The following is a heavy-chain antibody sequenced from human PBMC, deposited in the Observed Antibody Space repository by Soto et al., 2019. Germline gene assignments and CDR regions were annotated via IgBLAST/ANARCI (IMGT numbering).Heavy chain of an antibody. CDR2: INGDGTRA. J-gene: IGHJ3*02. Sequence: EVQLEESGGGSVQLGESLRVSCVASGFTFRNQWMHWVRQVPGKGLVWVCRINGDGTRASYADFVKGRFTISRDNAQKLQFLQVNSLRVDDPGVYHCARGGAAGRGDAIDIWGPGTTVAVSS. D-gene: IGHD3-10*01. V-gene: IGHV3-74*01. CDR1: GFTFRNQW. CDR3: ARGGAAGRGDAIDI.